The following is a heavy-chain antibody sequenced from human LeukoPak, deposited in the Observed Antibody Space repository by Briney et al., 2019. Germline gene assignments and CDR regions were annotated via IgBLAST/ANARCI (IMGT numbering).Heavy chain of an antibody. CDR2: IIPIFGTA. D-gene: IGHD3-10*01. V-gene: IGHV1-69*06. Sequence: SVKVSCKASGGTFSSYAISWVRQAPGQGLEWMGGIIPIFGTANYARKFQGRVTITADKSTSTAYMELSSLRSEDTAVYYCAREKDGSGSYYGFDYWGQGTLVTVSS. CDR3: AREKDGSGSYYGFDY. J-gene: IGHJ4*02. CDR1: GGTFSSYA.